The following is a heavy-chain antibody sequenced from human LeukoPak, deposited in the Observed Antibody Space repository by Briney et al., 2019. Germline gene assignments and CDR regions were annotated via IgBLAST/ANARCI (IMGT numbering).Heavy chain of an antibody. D-gene: IGHD5-18*01. CDR2: VYDTGTT. J-gene: IGHJ4*02. CDR1: GGFFSSYY. V-gene: IGHV4-59*01. CDR3: ARGLTADS. Sequence: SETLSLTSTVSGGFFSSYYWNWIRQPPGRGLEWIGYVYDTGTTNYNPSLSSRVTISLDTSKNLFSLKLTSVTAADTAVYYCARGLTADSWGQGTLVTVSS.